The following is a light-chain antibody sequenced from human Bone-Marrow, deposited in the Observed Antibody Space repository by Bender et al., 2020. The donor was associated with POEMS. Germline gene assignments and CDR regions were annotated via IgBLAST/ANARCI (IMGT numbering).Light chain of an antibody. CDR2: QDT. V-gene: IGLV3-1*01. CDR1: DLGDKY. CDR3: QAWDTYSVI. Sequence: SSEVTQPPSVSVSPGQTASITCSGDDLGDKYVAWYQQQPGQSPVLVIYQDTKRPSGIPERFSGSNSGNTATLTIGGTQAKDEADYYCQAWDTYSVIFGGGTKLTVL. J-gene: IGLJ2*01.